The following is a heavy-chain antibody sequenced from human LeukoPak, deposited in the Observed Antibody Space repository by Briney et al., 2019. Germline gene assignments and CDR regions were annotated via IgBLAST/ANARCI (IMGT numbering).Heavy chain of an antibody. CDR1: GFTFSGYA. J-gene: IGHJ4*02. CDR3: AKSGSSTWTSRIDY. CDR2: NVGSGGST. D-gene: IGHD6-13*01. Sequence: GGSLRLSCAASGFTFSGYAMSWVRQAPGKGLEWVSANVGSGGSTYYADSVKGRFTISRDNSKNTLYLQMNSLRAEDTAVYYCAKSGSSTWTSRIDYWGQGILVTVSS. V-gene: IGHV3-23*01.